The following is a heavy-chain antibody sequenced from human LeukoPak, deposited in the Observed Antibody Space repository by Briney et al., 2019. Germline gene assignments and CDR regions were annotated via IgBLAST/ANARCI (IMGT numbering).Heavy chain of an antibody. Sequence: PSETLSLTCTVSGGSIISYYWSWIRQPPGKGLEWIGYIYYSGSTNYNPSLKSRVTISVDTSKNQFSLKLSSVTAADTAVYYCARGGPYLVYTAPWYDWGQGTLVTVSS. J-gene: IGHJ4*02. CDR2: IYYSGST. D-gene: IGHD5/OR15-5a*01. CDR1: GGSIISYY. CDR3: ARGGPYLVYTAPWYD. V-gene: IGHV4-59*01.